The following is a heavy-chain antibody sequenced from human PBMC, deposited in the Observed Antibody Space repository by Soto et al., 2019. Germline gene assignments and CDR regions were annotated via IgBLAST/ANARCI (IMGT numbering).Heavy chain of an antibody. CDR1: GFTFDDFA. D-gene: IGHD4-17*01. J-gene: IGHJ3*02. V-gene: IGHV3-9*01. CDR2: ITWSSGTM. CDR3: VKDMCCHGAFTGSLHI. Sequence: GGSLRRSYAGSGFTFDDFAMHCVRQRPGSCLEGVSGITWSSGTMTYADSAKGRFSVSRDNAKKSLYLQMNTLRADDTALYYCVKDMCCHGAFTGSLHIWFQGTMVTVYS.